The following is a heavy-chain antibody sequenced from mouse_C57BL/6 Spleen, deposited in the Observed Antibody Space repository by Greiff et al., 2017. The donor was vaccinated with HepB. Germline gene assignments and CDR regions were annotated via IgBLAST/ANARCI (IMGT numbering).Heavy chain of an antibody. D-gene: IGHD2-14*01. CDR2: INPGSGGT. J-gene: IGHJ3*01. CDR1: GYAFTNYL. CDR3: ARGGVRFAY. Sequence: QVQLKQSGAELVRPGTSVKVSCKASGYAFTNYLIEWVKQRPGQGLEWIGVINPGSGGTNYNEKFKGKATLTADKSSSTAYMQLSSLTSEDSAVYFCARGGVRFAYWGQGTLVTVSA. V-gene: IGHV1-54*01.